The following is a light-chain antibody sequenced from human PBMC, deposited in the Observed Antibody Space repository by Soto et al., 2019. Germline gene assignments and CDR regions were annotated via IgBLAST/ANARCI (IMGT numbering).Light chain of an antibody. J-gene: IGLJ1*01. CDR3: QSYDSSLSGLYV. CDR1: SSNIGAGYD. Sequence: QSVLTQPPSVSGAPGQRVTISCTGSSSNIGAGYDVHWYQQLPGTAPKLLIYGNSNRPSGVPDRFSGSKSGTSASLAITGLQAEDEADEYCQSYDSSLSGLYVFGTGTKVTVL. V-gene: IGLV1-40*01. CDR2: GNS.